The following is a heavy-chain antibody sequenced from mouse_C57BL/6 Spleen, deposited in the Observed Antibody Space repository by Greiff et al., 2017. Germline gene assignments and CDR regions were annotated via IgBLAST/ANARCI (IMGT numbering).Heavy chain of an antibody. CDR2: IYPGSGNT. J-gene: IGHJ1*03. Sequence: VQLVESGAELVRPGASVKLSCKASGYTFTDYYINWVKQRPGQGLEWIARIYPGSGNTYYNEKFKGKATLTAEKSSSTAYMQLSSLTSEDSAVYFCARDDFLIWYFDVWGTGTTVTVSS. V-gene: IGHV1-76*01. CDR1: GYTFTDYY. CDR3: ARDDFLIWYFDV.